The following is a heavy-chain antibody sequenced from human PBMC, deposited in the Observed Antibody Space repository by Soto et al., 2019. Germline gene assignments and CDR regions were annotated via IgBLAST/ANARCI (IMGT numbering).Heavy chain of an antibody. CDR2: IIPIFGTA. J-gene: IGHJ6*02. CDR1: GGTFSSYA. Sequence: QVQLVQSGAEVKKPGSSVKVSCKASGGTFSSYAISWVRQAPGQGLEWMGGIIPIFGTANYAQKFQGRVTITADKSTSTAYMELSSMRSEDTAVYYCARSVIVVVTAIPPTHYYYYGMDVWGQGTTVTVSS. V-gene: IGHV1-69*06. CDR3: ARSVIVVVTAIPPTHYYYYGMDV. D-gene: IGHD2-21*02.